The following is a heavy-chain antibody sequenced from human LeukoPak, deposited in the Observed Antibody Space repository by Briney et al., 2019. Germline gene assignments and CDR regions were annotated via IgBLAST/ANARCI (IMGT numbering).Heavy chain of an antibody. CDR2: IYTSGST. CDR1: GGSIGSYY. V-gene: IGHV4-4*07. J-gene: IGHJ4*02. CDR3: ARGWEPRLVDY. D-gene: IGHD1-26*01. Sequence: SETLSLTCTVSGGSIGSYYWSWIRQPAGKGLEWIGRIYTSGSTNYNPSLKSQVTMSVDTSKNQFSLKRSSVTATDTAVYYCARGWEPRLVDYWGQGTLVTVSS.